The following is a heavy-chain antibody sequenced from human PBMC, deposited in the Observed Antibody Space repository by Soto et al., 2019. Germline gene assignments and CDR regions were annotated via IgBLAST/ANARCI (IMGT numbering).Heavy chain of an antibody. CDR1: GFSLSTSGVG. J-gene: IGHJ4*02. Sequence: QITLKESGATLVKPTQTLTLTCTFSGFSLSTSGVGVGWIRQPPGKALEWLALIYWNDDKRYSPSLKSRLTITKDTSKNQVVLTMTNMDPVDTATYYCAHRALGGIAVSYYFDYWGQGTLVTVSS. D-gene: IGHD6-19*01. CDR2: IYWNDDK. V-gene: IGHV2-5*01. CDR3: AHRALGGIAVSYYFDY.